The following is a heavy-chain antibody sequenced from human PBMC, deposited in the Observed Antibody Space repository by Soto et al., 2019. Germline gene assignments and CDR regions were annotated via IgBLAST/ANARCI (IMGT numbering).Heavy chain of an antibody. CDR1: GYTFTSYG. D-gene: IGHD6-19*01. CDR2: ISAYNGNT. CDR3: ARVGSFSGWRVWSFFDY. V-gene: IGHV1-18*01. J-gene: IGHJ4*02. Sequence: QVQLVQSGAEVKKPGASVKVSCKASGYTFTSYGISWVRQAPGQGLEWMGWISAYNGNTNYAQKLQGRVTMTTDTSPSTAYMELRSLKSDDTAVYYCARVGSFSGWRVWSFFDYWGQGTLVTVSS.